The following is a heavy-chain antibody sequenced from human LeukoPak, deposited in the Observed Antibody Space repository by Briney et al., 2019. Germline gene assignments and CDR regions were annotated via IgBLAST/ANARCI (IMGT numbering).Heavy chain of an antibody. Sequence: GWSLRLSCAAAGFTFSNYWMSWVRQAPRKGLEWVANIKQDGSEKYYVDSVKGRFTISIDNAKNSLYLQMNSLRAEDTAVYYCARSQWLRFDAFDIWGQGTMVTVSS. V-gene: IGHV3-7*04. CDR3: ARSQWLRFDAFDI. D-gene: IGHD5-12*01. CDR2: IKQDGSEK. J-gene: IGHJ3*02. CDR1: GFTFSNYW.